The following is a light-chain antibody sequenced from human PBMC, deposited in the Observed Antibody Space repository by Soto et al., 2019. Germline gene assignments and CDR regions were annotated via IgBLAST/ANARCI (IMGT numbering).Light chain of an antibody. CDR2: GAS. CDR3: QQYYNWPVT. V-gene: IGKV3-15*01. J-gene: IGKJ4*01. CDR1: QSVSRN. Sequence: EIVLTQSPGTLSLSPGGRATLSCRASQSVSRNYVAWYQQKPGQAPRLLIYGASSRATGIPPKFSGSGSGTEFTLTVDSLQSDDIAVYYCQQYYNWPVTFGGGTKVDIK.